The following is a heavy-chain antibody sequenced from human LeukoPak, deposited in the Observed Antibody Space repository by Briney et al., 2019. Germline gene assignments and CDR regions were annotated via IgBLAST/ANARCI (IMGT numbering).Heavy chain of an antibody. CDR1: GGTFSSYA. CDR3: ASRGYCSGGSCHRDYYCYMDV. J-gene: IGHJ6*03. D-gene: IGHD2-15*01. Sequence: SVKVSCKASGGTFSSYAISWVRQAPGQGLEWMGGIIPIFGTANYAQKFQGRVTITADESTSTAYMELSSLGSEDTAVYYCASRGYCSGGSCHRDYYCYMDVWGKGTTVTVSS. V-gene: IGHV1-69*13. CDR2: IIPIFGTA.